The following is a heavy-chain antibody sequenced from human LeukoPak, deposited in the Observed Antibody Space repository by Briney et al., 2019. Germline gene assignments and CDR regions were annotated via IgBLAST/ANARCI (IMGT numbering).Heavy chain of an antibody. Sequence: GGSLRLSCAASGFNVRNNYMSWVRQAPGKALEWVSVIYSGGSTYDADSVKGRFIISRDDSKNTVFLQMNRLRVEDTAMYYCARSYYDILTGYSRRELDYWGQGTLVTVSS. V-gene: IGHV3-53*01. CDR2: IYSGGST. CDR3: ARSYYDILTGYSRRELDY. CDR1: GFNVRNNY. J-gene: IGHJ4*02. D-gene: IGHD3-9*01.